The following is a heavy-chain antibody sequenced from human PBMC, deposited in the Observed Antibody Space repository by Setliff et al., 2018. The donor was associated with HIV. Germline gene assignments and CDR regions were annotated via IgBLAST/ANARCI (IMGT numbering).Heavy chain of an antibody. CDR2: ISSSSSYI. D-gene: IGHD3-16*01. J-gene: IGHJ4*02. Sequence: PGGSLRLSCAASGFTFSSYSMSWVRQAPGKGLEWVSSISSSSSYIYYADSVKGRFTISRDNSKNTLYLQMISLRAEDTAVYFCARDDYGSVDYWGQGTLVTVSS. CDR3: ARDDYGSVDY. CDR1: GFTFSSYS. V-gene: IGHV3-21*01.